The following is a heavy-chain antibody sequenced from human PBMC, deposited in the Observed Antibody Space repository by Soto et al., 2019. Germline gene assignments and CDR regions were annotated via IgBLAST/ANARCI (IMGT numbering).Heavy chain of an antibody. D-gene: IGHD3-3*01. Sequence: GGSLRLSCRVSGSDFSTYSMNWVRQAPGQGLEWIAYVSLDSDSIQYADSVKGRFTISRDDAENSLYLQMDSLRDEDTATYYCARLYYDYVWGQGTTVTVSS. J-gene: IGHJ6*02. CDR1: GSDFSTYS. CDR2: VSLDSDSI. V-gene: IGHV3-48*02. CDR3: ARLYYDYV.